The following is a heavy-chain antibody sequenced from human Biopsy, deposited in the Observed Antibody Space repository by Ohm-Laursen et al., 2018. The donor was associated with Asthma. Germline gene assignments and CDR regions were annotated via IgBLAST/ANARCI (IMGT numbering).Heavy chain of an antibody. CDR3: ARAQDYYDSRGYYRSFDY. CDR2: IYYSGST. J-gene: IGHJ4*02. D-gene: IGHD3-22*01. V-gene: IGHV4-31*03. CDR1: YGSITSGGYY. Sequence: SQTLSLTCTVSYGSITSGGYYWTWIRQHPGKGLERIGFIYYSGSTYYNPSLKRRVSISIDTSKNQLSLKLSSVTAADTAVYYCARAQDYYDSRGYYRSFDYWGQGTLVTVSS.